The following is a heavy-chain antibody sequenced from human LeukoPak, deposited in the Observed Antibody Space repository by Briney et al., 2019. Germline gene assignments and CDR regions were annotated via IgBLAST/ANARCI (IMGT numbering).Heavy chain of an antibody. Sequence: SETLSLTCAVYGGSFSGYYWSWIRQPPGKGLEWIGEINHSGSTNYNPSLKSRVTISVDTSKNQFSLKLSSVTAADTAVYYCARRRITMIVVVITPFDYWGQRTPVTVSS. V-gene: IGHV4-34*01. J-gene: IGHJ4*02. CDR3: ARRRITMIVVVITPFDY. CDR2: INHSGST. D-gene: IGHD3-22*01. CDR1: GGSFSGYY.